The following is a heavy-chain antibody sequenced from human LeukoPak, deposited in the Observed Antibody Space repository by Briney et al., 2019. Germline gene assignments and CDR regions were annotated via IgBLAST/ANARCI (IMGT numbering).Heavy chain of an antibody. J-gene: IGHJ6*02. CDR1: GGSISSYY. CDR2: IYYSGST. V-gene: IGHV4-59*01. CDR3: ARGGRAAAYYYYGMDV. Sequence: PSETLSLTFTVSGGSISSYYWSWIRQPPGKGLEWIGYIYYSGSTNYNPSLKSRVTISVDTSKNQFSLKLSSVTAADTAVYYCARGGRAAAYYYYGMDVWGQGTTVTVSS. D-gene: IGHD6-13*01.